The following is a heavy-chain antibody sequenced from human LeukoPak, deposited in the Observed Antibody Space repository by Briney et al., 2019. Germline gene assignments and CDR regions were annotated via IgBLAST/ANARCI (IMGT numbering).Heavy chain of an antibody. V-gene: IGHV3-21*01. Sequence: GGSLRLSCAASGFTFSSYSMNWIRQAPGRGLEWVSSISGSGEFIYYGDSVKGRVTISRDNGKNSLYLQMNSVRPEDMAVYYCARDDSHGYHFFDSWGRGTLVTVSS. CDR2: ISGSGEFI. CDR3: ARDDSHGYHFFDS. J-gene: IGHJ4*02. D-gene: IGHD3-22*01. CDR1: GFTFSSYS.